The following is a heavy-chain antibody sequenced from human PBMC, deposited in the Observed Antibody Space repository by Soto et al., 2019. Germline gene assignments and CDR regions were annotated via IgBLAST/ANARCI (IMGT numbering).Heavy chain of an antibody. D-gene: IGHD5-18*01. CDR1: GGTFSSYA. J-gene: IGHJ4*02. CDR3: AFREGDTAMVADF. CDR2: IIPIFGTA. V-gene: IGHV1-69*06. Sequence: ASVKVSCKASGGTFSSYAISWVRQAPGQGLEWMGGIIPIFGTANYAQKFQGRVTITADKSTSTAYMELSRLRSEDRAVYYCAFREGDTAMVADFWGQGILVIVSS.